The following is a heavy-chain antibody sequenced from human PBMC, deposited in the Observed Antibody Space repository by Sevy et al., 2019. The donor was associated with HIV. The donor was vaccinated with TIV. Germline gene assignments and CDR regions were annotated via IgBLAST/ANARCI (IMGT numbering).Heavy chain of an antibody. CDR1: GFTFSNYA. CDR2: ISGSGGGT. J-gene: IGHJ3*01. CDR3: TKVDFGGEGGFDL. D-gene: IGHD3-3*01. V-gene: IGHV3-23*01. Sequence: GGSLRLSCAASGFTFSNYAMSWVRQAPGKGLEWVSGISGSGGGTHYADSVKGRFTISRDNSKNTLYLQMNSLRAEDTAVYYCTKVDFGGEGGFDLWGQGTMVTVSS.